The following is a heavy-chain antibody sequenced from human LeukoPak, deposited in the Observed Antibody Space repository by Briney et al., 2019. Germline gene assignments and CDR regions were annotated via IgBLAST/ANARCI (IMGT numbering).Heavy chain of an antibody. D-gene: IGHD3-22*01. Sequence: ASVKVSFKASGYTFTSYDINWVRQATGQGLEWMGWMNPNSGHTGYAQKFQGRVTMTRNTSISTAYMELSSLRSEDTAVYYCARGGGYYDRSAKYFIRPPEYWGQGTLVTVSS. CDR2: MNPNSGHT. J-gene: IGHJ4*02. CDR1: GYTFTSYD. CDR3: ARGGGYYDRSAKYFIRPPEY. V-gene: IGHV1-8*01.